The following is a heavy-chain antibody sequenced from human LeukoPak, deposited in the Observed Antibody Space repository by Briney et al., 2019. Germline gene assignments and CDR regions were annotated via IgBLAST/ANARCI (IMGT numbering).Heavy chain of an antibody. CDR2: IYHSGST. CDR1: GYSISSGYY. CDR3: ASLYGTLVYY. J-gene: IGHJ4*02. Sequence: SETLSLTCAVSGYSISSGYYWGWIRQPLGKGLEWIGSIYHSGSTYYNPSLKSRVTISVDTSKNQFSLKLSSVTAADTAVYYCASLYGTLVYYWGQGTLVTVSS. D-gene: IGHD2-8*01. V-gene: IGHV4-38-2*01.